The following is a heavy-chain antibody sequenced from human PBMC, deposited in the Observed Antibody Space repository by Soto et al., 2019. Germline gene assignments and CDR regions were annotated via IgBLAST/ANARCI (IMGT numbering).Heavy chain of an antibody. J-gene: IGHJ4*02. D-gene: IGHD5-18*01. Sequence: QVQLVESGGGVVQPGRSLRLCCAASGFTFSSYGMHWVRQAPGKGLEWVAVIWYDGSNKYYADSVKGRFTISRDNSKNTLYLQMNSLRAEDTAVYYCARDADTAMVYWGQGTLVTVSS. V-gene: IGHV3-33*01. CDR2: IWYDGSNK. CDR1: GFTFSSYG. CDR3: ARDADTAMVY.